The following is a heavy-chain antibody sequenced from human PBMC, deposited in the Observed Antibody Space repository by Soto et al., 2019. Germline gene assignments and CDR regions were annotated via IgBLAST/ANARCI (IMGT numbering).Heavy chain of an antibody. CDR3: ASSLGYSSSPSGHWFDP. V-gene: IGHV1-2*06. CDR1: GYIFTGYF. J-gene: IGHJ5*02. CDR2: ITPNSGDT. D-gene: IGHD6-13*01. Sequence: ASVKVSCKASGYIFTGYFIHWVRQIPGQGLQWMGRITPNSGDTKYGEAFQGRVTMTRDTSTTTAYMELSGLTSDDTAVYYCASSLGYSSSPSGHWFDPWGQGTLVTVSS.